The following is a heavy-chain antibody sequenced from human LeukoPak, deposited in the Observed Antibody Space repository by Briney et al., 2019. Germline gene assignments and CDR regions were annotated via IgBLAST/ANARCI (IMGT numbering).Heavy chain of an antibody. CDR3: ARSGVAALRN. J-gene: IGHJ4*02. D-gene: IGHD2-15*01. V-gene: IGHV4-34*01. Sequence: SETLSLTCAVYGGSFSGYYWSWIRQPPGKGLEWIGEINHSGSTNYNPSLKSRVTISVDTSKNRFSLKLSSVTAADTAVYYCARSGVAALRNWGQGTLVTVSS. CDR2: INHSGST. CDR1: GGSFSGYY.